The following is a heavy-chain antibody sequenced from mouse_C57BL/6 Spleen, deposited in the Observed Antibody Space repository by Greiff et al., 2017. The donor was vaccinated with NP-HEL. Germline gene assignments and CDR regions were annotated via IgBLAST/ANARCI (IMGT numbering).Heavy chain of an antibody. Sequence: EVKLMESGGGLVQPKGSLKLSCAASGFSFNTYAMNWVRQAPGKGLEWVARIRSKSNNYATYYADSVKDRFTISRDDSESMLYLQMNNLKTEDTAMYYCVSSYYDYLDYWGQGTTLTVSS. D-gene: IGHD2-4*01. CDR1: GFSFNTYA. V-gene: IGHV10-1*01. CDR3: VSSYYDYLDY. CDR2: IRSKSNNYAT. J-gene: IGHJ2*01.